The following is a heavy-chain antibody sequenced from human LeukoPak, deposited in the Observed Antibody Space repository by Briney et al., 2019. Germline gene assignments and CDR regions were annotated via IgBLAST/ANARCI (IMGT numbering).Heavy chain of an antibody. Sequence: GASVKVSCKASGGTFSSYAISWVRQAPGQGLEWMGRIIPILGIANYAQKFQGRVTITADKSTSTAYMELSSLRSEDTAVYYCARDQDYYDSSGQGWFDPWGQGTLVTVSS. V-gene: IGHV1-69*04. CDR1: GGTFSSYA. D-gene: IGHD3-22*01. CDR2: IIPILGIA. CDR3: ARDQDYYDSSGQGWFDP. J-gene: IGHJ5*02.